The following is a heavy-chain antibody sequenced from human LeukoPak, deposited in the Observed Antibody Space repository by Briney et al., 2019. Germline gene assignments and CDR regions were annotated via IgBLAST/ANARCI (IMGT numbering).Heavy chain of an antibody. CDR1: GYAFTSYD. J-gene: IGHJ5*02. CDR3: ARWGGATVTTGGNWFDP. V-gene: IGHV1-69*13. Sequence: ASVKVSCKASGYAFTSYDISWVRQAPGQGLEWMGGIIPIFGTANYAQKFQGRVTITADESTSTAYMELSSLRSEDTAVYYCARWGGATVTTGGNWFDPWGQGTLVTVSS. CDR2: IIPIFGTA. D-gene: IGHD4-11*01.